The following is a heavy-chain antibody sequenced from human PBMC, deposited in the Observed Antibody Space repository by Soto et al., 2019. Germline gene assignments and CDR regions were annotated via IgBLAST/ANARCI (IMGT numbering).Heavy chain of an antibody. D-gene: IGHD3-16*02. Sequence: GGSLRLSCAASGFTFSSYAMSWVRQAPGKGLEWVSAISGSGGRTYYADSVKGRFTISRDNSKNTLYLQMNSLRAEDTAVYYCAKNGDRRIRHYIWGSYRYTEGVWGQGTLVTVSS. CDR1: GFTFSSYA. CDR2: ISGSGGRT. J-gene: IGHJ4*02. V-gene: IGHV3-23*01. CDR3: AKNGDRRIRHYIWGSYRYTEGV.